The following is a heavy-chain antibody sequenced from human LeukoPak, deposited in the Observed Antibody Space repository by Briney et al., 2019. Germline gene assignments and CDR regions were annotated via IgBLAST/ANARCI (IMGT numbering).Heavy chain of an antibody. V-gene: IGHV5-51*01. CDR2: IYPGDSDT. D-gene: IGHD2-2*01. Sequence: GESLKISCKGSGYSFTSYWIGWVRQMPGKGLEWMGIIYPGDSDTRYSPSFQGQVTISADKSISTAYLQWSSLKASDTAMYYCARAPDCGSTSCYYMDVWGKGTTVTVS. CDR3: ARAPDCGSTSCYYMDV. CDR1: GYSFTSYW. J-gene: IGHJ6*03.